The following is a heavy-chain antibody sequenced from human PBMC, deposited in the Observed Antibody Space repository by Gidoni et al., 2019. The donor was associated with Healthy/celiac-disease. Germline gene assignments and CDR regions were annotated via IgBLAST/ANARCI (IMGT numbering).Heavy chain of an antibody. CDR1: GFTFSSSG. Sequence: QVPLVASGGGVVRPGRSLRLSCAASGFTFSSSGMHWVRQDPGNGLEWVAVIWYDGSNKYYADSVKGRFTISRDNSKNTLYLQMNSLRAEDTAVYYCAQSSDYYDRRGQGGAFDYWGQGTLVTVSS. CDR3: AQSSDYYDRRGQGGAFDY. D-gene: IGHD3-22*01. V-gene: IGHV3-33*06. CDR2: IWYDGSNK. J-gene: IGHJ4*02.